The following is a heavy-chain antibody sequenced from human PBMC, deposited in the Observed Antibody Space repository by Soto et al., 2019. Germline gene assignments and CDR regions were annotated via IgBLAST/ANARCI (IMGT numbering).Heavy chain of an antibody. D-gene: IGHD1-1*01. CDR1: GFTFSTYA. Sequence: EVQLLESGGKLVQPGGSLTLSCAASGFTFSTYAMAWVRQAPGKGLEWVSGVSASGLNTDYADPVKGRFYISRDNSTTTVSLPMNRLRAEDTALYYCAKDRTRRTSGYFFEYWGQGTAVTVSS. J-gene: IGHJ4*02. CDR2: VSASGLNT. V-gene: IGHV3-23*01. CDR3: AKDRTRRTSGYFFEY.